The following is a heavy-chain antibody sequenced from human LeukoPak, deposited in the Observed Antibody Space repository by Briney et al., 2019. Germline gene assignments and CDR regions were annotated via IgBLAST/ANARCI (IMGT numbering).Heavy chain of an antibody. CDR1: GFTVSGNY. D-gene: IGHD3-3*01. Sequence: GGSLRLSCAASGFTVSGNYMNWVRQAPGKGLEWVAVISYDGSNKYYADSVKGRFTISRDNSKNTLYLQMNSLRAEDTAVYYCASMLSPYDFWSGYQLDYWGQGTLVTVSS. CDR2: ISYDGSNK. V-gene: IGHV3-30-3*01. CDR3: ASMLSPYDFWSGYQLDY. J-gene: IGHJ4*02.